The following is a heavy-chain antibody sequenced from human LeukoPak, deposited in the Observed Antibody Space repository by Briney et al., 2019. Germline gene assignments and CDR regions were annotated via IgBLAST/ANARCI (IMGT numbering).Heavy chain of an antibody. V-gene: IGHV3-23*01. D-gene: IGHD5-24*01. CDR1: GFTFSSYA. J-gene: IGHJ4*02. Sequence: PGGSLRLSCAASGFTFSSYAMSWVRQAPGKGLEWVSAISGSGGSTYYADSVKGRFTISRDNSKNTLYLQMNSLRAEDTAVYYCATPSRDGYKRGPEEKYYFDYWGQGTLVTVSS. CDR3: ATPSRDGYKRGPEEKYYFDY. CDR2: ISGSGGST.